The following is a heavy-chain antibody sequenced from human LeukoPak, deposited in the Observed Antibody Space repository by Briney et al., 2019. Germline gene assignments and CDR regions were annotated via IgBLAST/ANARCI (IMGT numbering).Heavy chain of an antibody. CDR2: ISGSGGST. D-gene: IGHD3-16*01. CDR3: AKAWGRGADRYNWFDP. CDR1: GFTFSSYA. V-gene: IGHV3-23*01. J-gene: IGHJ5*02. Sequence: QPGRSLRLSCAASGFTFSSYAMSWVRQAPGKGLEWVSAISGSGGSTYYADSVKGRFTISRDNSKNTLYLQMNSLRAEDTAVYYCAKAWGRGADRYNWFDPWGQGTLVTVSS.